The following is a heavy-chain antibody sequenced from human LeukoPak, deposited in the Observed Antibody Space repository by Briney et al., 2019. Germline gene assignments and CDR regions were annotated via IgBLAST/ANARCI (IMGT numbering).Heavy chain of an antibody. CDR3: ARADMALVPVFDY. CDR2: ISNTAKTL. Sequence: GGSLRLSCAASGFTFRSYEMTWVRQAPGKGLEWVSYISNTAKTLYYADSVKRRFTISRDNAKNPVYLQMNSLRAEDTAVYYCARADMALVPVFDYWGQGTLVTVSS. J-gene: IGHJ4*02. CDR1: GFTFRSYE. V-gene: IGHV3-48*03. D-gene: IGHD5-24*01.